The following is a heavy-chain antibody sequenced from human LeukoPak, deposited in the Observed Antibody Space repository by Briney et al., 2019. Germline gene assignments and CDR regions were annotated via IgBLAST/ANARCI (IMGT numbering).Heavy chain of an antibody. V-gene: IGHV4-59*01. CDR3: ARDTGNAFDI. J-gene: IGHJ3*02. CDR1: GGSISSYY. D-gene: IGHD4-17*01. CDR2: IYYSGST. Sequence: LETLSLTCTVSGGSISSYYWSWIRQPPGKGLEWIGYIYYSGSTNYNPSLKSRVTISIDTSKNQFSLKLSSVTAADTAVYYCARDTGNAFDIWGQGTMVTVSS.